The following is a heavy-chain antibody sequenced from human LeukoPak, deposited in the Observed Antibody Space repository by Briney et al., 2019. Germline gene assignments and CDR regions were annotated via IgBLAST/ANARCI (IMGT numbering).Heavy chain of an antibody. V-gene: IGHV3-23*01. CDR2: ISGGGGTT. CDR3: AKYFGSGSRFSDY. CDR1: GFTFSTYA. Sequence: PGASLRLSCAASGFTFSTYAMTWVRQAPEKGLEWVSAISGGGGTTTYADSVKGRFTISRDNPKSTLYLQMNSLRAEDTAVYYCAKYFGSGSRFSDYWGQGTLVTVSS. D-gene: IGHD3-10*01. J-gene: IGHJ4*02.